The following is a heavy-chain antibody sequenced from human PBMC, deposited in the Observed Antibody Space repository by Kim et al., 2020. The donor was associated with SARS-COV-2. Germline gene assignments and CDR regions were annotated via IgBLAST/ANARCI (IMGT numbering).Heavy chain of an antibody. CDR3: ASDRFSRHLVRWGVLDY. CDR1: GFTFSSYG. V-gene: IGHV3-33*01. Sequence: GGSLRLSCAASGFTFSSYGMHWVRQAPGKGLEWVAVIWYDGSNKYYADSVKGRFTISRDNSKNTLYLQMNSLRAEDTAVYYCASDRFSRHLVRWGVLDYWGQGTLVTVSS. D-gene: IGHD6-13*01. J-gene: IGHJ4*02. CDR2: IWYDGSNK.